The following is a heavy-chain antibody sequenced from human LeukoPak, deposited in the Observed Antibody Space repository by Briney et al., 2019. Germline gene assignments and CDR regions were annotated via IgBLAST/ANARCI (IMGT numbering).Heavy chain of an antibody. D-gene: IGHD1-14*01. V-gene: IGHV4-34*01. CDR2: INHSGST. J-gene: IGHJ3*02. CDR1: GGSFSGYY. Sequence: PSETLSLTCAVYGGSFSGYYWSWIRQPPGKGLEWIGEINHSGSTNYNPSLKSRVTISVDTSKNQFSLKLTSVTAADTAVYYCARGTGNAFDIWGQGTMVTVSS. CDR3: ARGTGNAFDI.